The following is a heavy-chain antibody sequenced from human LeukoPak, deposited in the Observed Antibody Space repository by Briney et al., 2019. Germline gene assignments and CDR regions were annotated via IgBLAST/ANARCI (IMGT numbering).Heavy chain of an antibody. CDR2: INHSGST. D-gene: IGHD2-2*01. CDR1: GGSFSCYY. J-gene: IGHJ6*03. V-gene: IGHV4-34*01. CDR3: ARERVKGIVVVPAARSYNYYMDV. Sequence: SETLSLTCAVYGGSFSCYYWSWIRQPPGKGLEWIGEINHSGSTNYNPSLKSRVTISVDTSKNQFSLKLSSVTAADTAVYYCARERVKGIVVVPAARSYNYYMDVWGKGTTVTVSS.